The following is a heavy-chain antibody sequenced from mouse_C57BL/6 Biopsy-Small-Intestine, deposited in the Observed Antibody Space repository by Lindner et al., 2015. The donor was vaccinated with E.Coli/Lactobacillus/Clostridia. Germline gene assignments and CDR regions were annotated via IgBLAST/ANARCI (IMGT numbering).Heavy chain of an antibody. V-gene: IGHV7-3*01. CDR1: GFTFTDYY. Sequence: VQLQESGGGLVKPGGSLKLSCAASGFTFTDYYMSWVRQPPGKALEWLGFIRNKANGYTTEYSASVKGRFTISRDNSQSVLYLQMNALRAEDSATYYCARYGVRWWYFDVWGTGTTVTVSS. D-gene: IGHD1-1*01. J-gene: IGHJ1*03. CDR3: ARYGVRWWYFDV. CDR2: IRNKANGYTT.